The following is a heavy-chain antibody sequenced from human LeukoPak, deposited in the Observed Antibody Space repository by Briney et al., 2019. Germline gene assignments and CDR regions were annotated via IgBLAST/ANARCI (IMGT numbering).Heavy chain of an antibody. Sequence: ASVKVSCKASGYTFTGYYMHWVRQAPGQGLEWMGRINPNSGGTNYAQKFQGRVTMARDTSISTAYMALSRLRSDDTAVYYCARGRGYSYGYALKTTPEDDYWGQGTLVTVSS. D-gene: IGHD5-18*01. CDR1: GYTFTGYY. V-gene: IGHV1-2*06. CDR2: INPNSGGT. J-gene: IGHJ4*02. CDR3: ARGRGYSYGYALKTTPEDDY.